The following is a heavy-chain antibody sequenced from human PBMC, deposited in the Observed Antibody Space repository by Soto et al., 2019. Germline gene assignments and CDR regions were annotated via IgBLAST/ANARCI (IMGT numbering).Heavy chain of an antibody. D-gene: IGHD2-21*02. CDR1: GGSISSGGYY. Sequence: PSETLSLTCTVSGGSISSGGYYWSWIRQHPGKGLEWIGYTYYSGSTYYNPSLKSRVTISVDTSKNQFSLKLSSVTAADTAVYYCARDPGGDYVSAFDIWGQGTMVTVSS. CDR2: TYYSGST. CDR3: ARDPGGDYVSAFDI. V-gene: IGHV4-31*03. J-gene: IGHJ3*02.